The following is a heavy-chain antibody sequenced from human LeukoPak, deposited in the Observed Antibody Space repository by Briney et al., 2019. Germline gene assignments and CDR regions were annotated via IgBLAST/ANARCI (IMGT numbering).Heavy chain of an antibody. CDR1: GFTFSSYG. CDR2: IWYDGSNK. CDR3: ARDLGDSSGPDY. J-gene: IGHJ4*02. Sequence: GGSLRLSCAASGFTFSSYGMHWVRQAPGKGLEWVAVIWYDGSNKYYADSVKGRFTISRDNPKNTLYLQMNSLRAEDTAVYYCARDLGDSSGPDYWGQGTLVTVSS. D-gene: IGHD6-19*01. V-gene: IGHV3-33*01.